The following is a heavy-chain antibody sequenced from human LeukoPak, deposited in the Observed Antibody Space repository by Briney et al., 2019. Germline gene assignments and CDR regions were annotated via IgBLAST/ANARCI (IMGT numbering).Heavy chain of an antibody. V-gene: IGHV4-38-2*02. CDR2: VYHGETT. CDR1: GYSTSTGHY. D-gene: IGHD6-19*01. CDR3: ARHVRSGFDY. Sequence: PSETLSLTCTVSGYSTSTGHYWGWIRQPPGKGLEWIGSVYHGETTYYNPSLKTRLTVSVDTSKNQFSLKLSSVTAADTAVYYCARHVRSGFDYWGQGTLVTVSS. J-gene: IGHJ4*02.